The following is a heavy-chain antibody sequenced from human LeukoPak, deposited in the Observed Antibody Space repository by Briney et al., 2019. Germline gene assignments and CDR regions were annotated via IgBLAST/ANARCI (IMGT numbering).Heavy chain of an antibody. V-gene: IGHV4-39*07. CDR1: GASITSSGYY. CDR2: IFHSGST. Sequence: SETLSLTCTVSGASITSSGYYWGWIRQPPGKGLEWIGTIFHSGSTYYNPSLKSRVTISVDTSKNQFSLKLTSVTAADTAVYYCARDNVPGYFDYWGQGTLVTVSS. CDR3: ARDNVPGYFDY. D-gene: IGHD2-8*01. J-gene: IGHJ4*02.